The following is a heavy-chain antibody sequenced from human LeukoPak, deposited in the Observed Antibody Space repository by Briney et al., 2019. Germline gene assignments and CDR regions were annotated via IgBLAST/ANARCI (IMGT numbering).Heavy chain of an antibody. CDR1: GFTVSSNY. D-gene: IGHD2-15*01. V-gene: IGHV3-53*01. Sequence: GGSLRLSCAASGFTVSSNYMSWVRQAPGKGLEWVSVISSGGTTFYADSVKGRFTISRDNSKNTLYLQMNSLRAEDTAVYYCARDRRYCSGSSCYSGVDYWGQGTLVTVSS. CDR3: ARDRRYCSGSSCYSGVDY. J-gene: IGHJ4*02. CDR2: ISSGGTT.